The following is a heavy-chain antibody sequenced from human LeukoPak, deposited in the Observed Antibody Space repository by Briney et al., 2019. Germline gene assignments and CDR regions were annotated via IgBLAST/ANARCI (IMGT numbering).Heavy chain of an antibody. CDR1: GGSISSSSYY. J-gene: IGHJ4*02. D-gene: IGHD3-22*01. CDR2: IYYSGST. V-gene: IGHV4-39*01. CDR3: ASTDPNHLDSSGYYASFVY. Sequence: SETLSLTCTVSGGSISSSSYYWGWIRQPPGKGLEWIGSIYYSGSTYYNPSLKSRVTISVDTSKNQFSLKLSSVTAADTAVYYCASTDPNHLDSSGYYASFVYWGQGTLVTVSS.